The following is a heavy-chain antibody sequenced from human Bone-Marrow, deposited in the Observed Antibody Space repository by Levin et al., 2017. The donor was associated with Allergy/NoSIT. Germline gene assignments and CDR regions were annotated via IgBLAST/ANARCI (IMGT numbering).Heavy chain of an antibody. J-gene: IGHJ4*02. CDR2: IRSKAYGGTT. CDR3: TRVDGLIYCGGDCYYAPGGSGPGQFDY. V-gene: IGHV3-49*03. D-gene: IGHD2-21*02. Sequence: GGSLRLSCTASGFTFGDYAMSWFRQAPGKGLEWVGFIRSKAYGGTTEYAASVKGRFTISRDDSKSIAYLQMNSLKTEDTAVYYCTRVDGLIYCGGDCYYAPGGSGPGQFDYWGQGTLVTVSS. CDR1: GFTFGDYA.